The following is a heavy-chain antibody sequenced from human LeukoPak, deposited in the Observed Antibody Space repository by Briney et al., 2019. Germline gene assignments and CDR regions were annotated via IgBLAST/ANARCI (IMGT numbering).Heavy chain of an antibody. CDR1: GYTFTSYY. CDR2: INPSGGST. Sequence: ASVKVSCKASGYTFTSYYMHWVRQAPGQGLEWVGIINPSGGSTSYAQKFQGRVTMTRDTSTSTVYMELSSLRSEDTAVYYCARSALTIVVVVAADEYYFDYWGQGTLVTVSS. CDR3: ARSALTIVVVVAADEYYFDY. D-gene: IGHD2-15*01. V-gene: IGHV1-46*03. J-gene: IGHJ4*02.